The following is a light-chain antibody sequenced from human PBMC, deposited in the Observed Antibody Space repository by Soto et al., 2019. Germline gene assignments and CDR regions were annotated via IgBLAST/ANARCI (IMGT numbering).Light chain of an antibody. J-gene: IGKJ3*01. Sequence: EIVLTQSPGTLSLSPGERATLSCRASQSVSSSYLAWYQQKPGQAPRLLVYAASSRATGIPDRFSGSGSGTDFALTISRLEPEDFAVYYWQQYGSSLFTFGPGTNVDIK. CDR1: QSVSSSY. CDR2: AAS. CDR3: QQYGSSLFT. V-gene: IGKV3-20*01.